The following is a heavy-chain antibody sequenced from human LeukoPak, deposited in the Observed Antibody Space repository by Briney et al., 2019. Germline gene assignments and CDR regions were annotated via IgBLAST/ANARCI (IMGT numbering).Heavy chain of an antibody. V-gene: IGHV1-58*01. CDR1: GFTFTSSA. CDR3: ATLSPGSYEATYYFDY. D-gene: IGHD1-26*01. Sequence: SVKVSCKASGFTFTSSAVQWVRQARGQRLEWIGWIVVGSGNTNYAQKFQERVTITRDMSTSTAYMELSSLRSEDTAVYYCATLSPGSYEATYYFDYWGQGTLVTVSS. J-gene: IGHJ4*02. CDR2: IVVGSGNT.